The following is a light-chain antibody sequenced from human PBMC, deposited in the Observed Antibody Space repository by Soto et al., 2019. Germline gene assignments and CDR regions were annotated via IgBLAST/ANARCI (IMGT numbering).Light chain of an antibody. J-gene: IGKJ4*01. CDR1: QSVSSY. CDR2: DAS. CDR3: QQYDSSPLT. V-gene: IGKV3-20*01. Sequence: EIVLTQSPGTLSLSPGERATLSCRASQSVSSYLAWYQQKPGQAPRLLIYDASNRATAIPDRFSGSGSGTDFTLTITRLDPEDFAVYYCQQYDSSPLTFGGGTKVDNK.